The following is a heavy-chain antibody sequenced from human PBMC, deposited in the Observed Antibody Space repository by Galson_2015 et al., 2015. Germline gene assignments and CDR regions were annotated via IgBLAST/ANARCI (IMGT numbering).Heavy chain of an antibody. Sequence: SLRLSCAASGFTFSSYGMHWVRQAPGKGLEWVAVIWYDGSNKYYADSVKGRFTISRDNSKNTLYLQMNSLRAEDTAVYYCARDLVAAAGTSSYWGQGTLVTVSS. CDR2: IWYDGSNK. V-gene: IGHV3-33*01. J-gene: IGHJ4*02. D-gene: IGHD6-13*01. CDR3: ARDLVAAAGTSSY. CDR1: GFTFSSYG.